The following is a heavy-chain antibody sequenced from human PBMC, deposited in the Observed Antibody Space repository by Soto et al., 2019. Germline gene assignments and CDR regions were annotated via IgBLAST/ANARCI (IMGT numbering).Heavy chain of an antibody. CDR1: GDSVSSNSAA. CDR3: ARSGRRFSEWYNWSDP. J-gene: IGHJ5*02. CDR2: TYYRSKWYD. D-gene: IGHD3-3*01. V-gene: IGHV6-1*01. Sequence: SQTLSVTCAISGDSVSSNSAAWNWIRQTPSRGLEWLRRTYYRSKWYDDYAVSVKSRITINTETSKNQFSLQLNSVTPEDTAVYYCARSGRRFSEWYNWSDPWGQGTLVTVSS.